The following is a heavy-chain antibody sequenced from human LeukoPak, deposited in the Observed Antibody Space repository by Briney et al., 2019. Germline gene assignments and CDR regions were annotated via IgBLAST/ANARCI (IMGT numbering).Heavy chain of an antibody. J-gene: IGHJ4*02. CDR3: ARSRGFFDY. CDR2: IYYSGST. Sequence: SETLSLTCTVSGGSISSYYWSWIRQPPGKGLEWIGYIYYSGSTNYNPSLKSRVTISVDTSKNQFSLKLSSVTAADTAVYYCARSRGFFDYWGQGTLVTVSS. V-gene: IGHV4-59*01. D-gene: IGHD3-16*01. CDR1: GGSISSYY.